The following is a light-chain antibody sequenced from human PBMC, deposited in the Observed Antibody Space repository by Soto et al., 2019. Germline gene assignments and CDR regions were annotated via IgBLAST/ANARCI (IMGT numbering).Light chain of an antibody. CDR3: QKYSSTPTPPT. CDR1: QSLLYSSNNKNY. Sequence: DIVMTQSPDSLAVSLGERATINCKSSQSLLYSSNNKNYLAWYQQKSGQPPKLLIYWASTRESGVPYRFSGRGSGTDFTLTISSLQAEDVAVDYCQKYSSTPTPPTFGHGATLEIK. J-gene: IGKJ2*01. CDR2: WAS. V-gene: IGKV4-1*01.